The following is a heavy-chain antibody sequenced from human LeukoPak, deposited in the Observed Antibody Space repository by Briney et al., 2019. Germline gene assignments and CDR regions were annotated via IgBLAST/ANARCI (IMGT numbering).Heavy chain of an antibody. D-gene: IGHD1-7*01. V-gene: IGHV3-74*01. J-gene: IGHJ4*02. CDR2: IDPDGTRT. CDR1: RFTFSSYW. Sequence: GGSLRLSCAASRFTFSSYWMHWVRHAPGKGLIWVSRIDPDGTRTNYADSVKGRFTISRDNAKNTLYLQMSSLTAEDTAVYFCATAGNYRFDYWGQGALVTVSS. CDR3: ATAGNYRFDY.